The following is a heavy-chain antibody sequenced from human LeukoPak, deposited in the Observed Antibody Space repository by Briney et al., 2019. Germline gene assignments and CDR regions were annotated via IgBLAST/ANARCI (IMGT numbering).Heavy chain of an antibody. V-gene: IGHV3-23*01. J-gene: IGHJ4*02. Sequence: GGSLRLSCAASGFTFSNAWMSWVRQAPGKGLEWVSAISGSGGSTYYADSVKGRFTISRDNSKNTLYLQMNSLRAEDTAVYYCAKDRAAAGIAAAGTYYWGQGTLVTVSS. CDR2: ISGSGGST. CDR3: AKDRAAAGIAAAGTYY. D-gene: IGHD6-13*01. CDR1: GFTFSNAW.